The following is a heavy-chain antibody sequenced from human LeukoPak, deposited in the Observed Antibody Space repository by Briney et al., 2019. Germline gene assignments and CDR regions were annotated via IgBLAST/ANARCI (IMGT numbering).Heavy chain of an antibody. V-gene: IGHV4-39*01. CDR3: ASIRYYDFWSGPSDSSGSHWFDP. D-gene: IGHD3-3*01. CDR2: LYYSGTT. Sequence: SETLSLTCTVSGASISSSPHYWGWLRQAPGKGLEWIGTLYYSGTTFYKPSLKSRLTMSVDTSKNQFSLMLTSVTAADTAVYYCASIRYYDFWSGPSDSSGSHWFDPWGQGTLVTVSS. J-gene: IGHJ5*02. CDR1: GASISSSPHY.